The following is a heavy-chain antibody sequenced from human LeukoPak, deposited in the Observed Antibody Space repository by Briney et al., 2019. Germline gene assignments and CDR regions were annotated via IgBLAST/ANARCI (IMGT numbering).Heavy chain of an antibody. V-gene: IGHV1-8*03. J-gene: IGHJ5*02. CDR3: TRAWDL. Sequence: ASVKVSYKASVYAFTTSDINWVRQATGQGLEWMGWMNPDSGDTGYAEKFQDRLTIVGDTSINTAYMELTNLKSEDTAVYYCTRAWDLWGQGTLVTVSS. CDR2: MNPDSGDT. CDR1: VYAFTTSD.